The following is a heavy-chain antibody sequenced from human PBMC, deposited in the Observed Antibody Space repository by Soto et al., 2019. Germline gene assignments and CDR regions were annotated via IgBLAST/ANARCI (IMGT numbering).Heavy chain of an antibody. CDR3: ARDSGRKYYDFWSGYDYGMDV. Sequence: PSETLSLTCTVSGGSIGCDSWSWIRQSPGKGLEWIGYISYSGSTNYNPSLKSRVTISVDTSKNQFSLKLSSVTAADTAVYYCARDSGRKYYDFWSGYDYGMDVWGQGTTVTVSS. CDR1: GGSIGCDS. V-gene: IGHV4-59*01. J-gene: IGHJ6*02. CDR2: ISYSGST. D-gene: IGHD3-3*01.